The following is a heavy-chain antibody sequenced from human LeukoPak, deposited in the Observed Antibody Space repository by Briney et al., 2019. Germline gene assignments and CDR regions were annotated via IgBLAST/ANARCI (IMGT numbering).Heavy chain of an antibody. Sequence: SETLSLTCSVSGGSISSYYWNWIRQPPGRGLEWIGYIYYSGNTNYNPSLKSRVTISVDTSKNQFSLKLSSVTAADTAVYYCARGKNDFYHMDVWGTGTTVIVSS. CDR1: GGSISSYY. CDR2: IYYSGNT. V-gene: IGHV4-59*01. CDR3: ARGKNDFYHMDV. J-gene: IGHJ6*03.